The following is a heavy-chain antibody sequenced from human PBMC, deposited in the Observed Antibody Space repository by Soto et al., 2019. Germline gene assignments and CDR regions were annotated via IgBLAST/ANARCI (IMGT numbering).Heavy chain of an antibody. CDR3: ARDRFYDFWSGYYRHNWFDP. J-gene: IGHJ5*02. CDR1: GYTFTSYG. Sequence: ASVKVSCTASGYTFTSYGISWVRQAPGQGLEWMGWISAYNGNTNYAQKLQGRVTMTTDTSTSTAYMELRSLRSDDTAVYYCARDRFYDFWSGYYRHNWFDPWGQGTLVTVSS. V-gene: IGHV1-18*01. CDR2: ISAYNGNT. D-gene: IGHD3-3*01.